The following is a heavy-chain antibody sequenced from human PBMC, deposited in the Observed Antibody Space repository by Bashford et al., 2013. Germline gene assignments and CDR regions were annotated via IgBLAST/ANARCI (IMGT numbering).Heavy chain of an antibody. CDR2: ISTYNGYT. J-gene: IGHJ4*02. CDR1: GYTFTSYG. CDR3: ARVAREVVIEVDY. D-gene: IGHD2-21*01. V-gene: IGHV1-18*01. Sequence: ASVKVSCKASGYTFTSYGISWVRQAPGQGLEWVGWISTYNGYTKYAQKFQGRVTMTTDTSTSTAYMELRSLRSDDTAVYYCARVAREVVIEVDYWGQGTLVTVSS.